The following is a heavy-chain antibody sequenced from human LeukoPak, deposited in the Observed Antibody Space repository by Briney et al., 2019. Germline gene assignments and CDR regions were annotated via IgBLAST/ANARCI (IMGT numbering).Heavy chain of an antibody. J-gene: IGHJ3*02. CDR2: IYPGDSDT. CDR1: GYSFATYW. V-gene: IGHV5-51*01. CDR3: ARRVTFGGSIVAAFDI. Sequence: GESLKIPCKGSGYSFATYWIGWVRQMPGKGLEWMGIIYPGDSDTRYSPSFQGRVTISAEKSISTAYLQWSSLKASDTAIYYCARRVTFGGSIVAAFDIWGQGTMVTVSS. D-gene: IGHD3-16*02.